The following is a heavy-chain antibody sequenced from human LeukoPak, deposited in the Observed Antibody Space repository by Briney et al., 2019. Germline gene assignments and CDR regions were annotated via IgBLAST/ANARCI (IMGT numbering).Heavy chain of an antibody. Sequence: KPSETLSLTSTVSGCSISSSSYYWAWIRQPPGKGLEWIGSIYYSGSTSYNPSLKGRVIILVDTSKNQFSLKLSSMTAADTSMFYCARHLYSGGTQDTNDSWGQGTLVTVSS. D-gene: IGHD1-7*01. CDR1: GCSISSSSYY. CDR2: IYYSGST. V-gene: IGHV4-39*01. CDR3: ARHLYSGGTQDTNDS. J-gene: IGHJ4*02.